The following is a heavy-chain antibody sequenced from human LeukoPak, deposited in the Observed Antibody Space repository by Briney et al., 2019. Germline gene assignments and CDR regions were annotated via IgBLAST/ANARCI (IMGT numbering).Heavy chain of an antibody. J-gene: IGHJ4*02. Sequence: SETLSLTCTVSGGSISSSSYYWGWIRQPPGEGLEWIGSIYYSGSTYCNPSLKSRVTISVDTSKNQFSLKLSSVTAADTAVYYCARDLTTDYYDSSGYGFDYWGQGTLVTVSS. D-gene: IGHD3-22*01. CDR1: GGSISSSSYY. CDR3: ARDLTTDYYDSSGYGFDY. CDR2: IYYSGST. V-gene: IGHV4-39*07.